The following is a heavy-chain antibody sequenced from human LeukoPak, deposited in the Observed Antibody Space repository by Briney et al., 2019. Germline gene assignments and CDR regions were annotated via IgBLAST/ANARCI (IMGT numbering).Heavy chain of an antibody. CDR1: GGSISSSSYY. V-gene: IGHV4-39*01. CDR2: IYYSGST. J-gene: IGHJ4*02. CDR3: ASYCGGDCPTDY. Sequence: SETLSLTCTVSGGSISSSSYYRGWIRQPPGKGLEWIGSIYYSGSTYYNPSLKSRVTISVDTSKNQFSLKLSSVTAADTAAYYCASYCGGDCPTDYWGQGTLVTVSS. D-gene: IGHD2-21*02.